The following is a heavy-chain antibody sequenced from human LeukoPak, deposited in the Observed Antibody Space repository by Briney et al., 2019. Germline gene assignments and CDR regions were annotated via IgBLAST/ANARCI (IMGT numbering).Heavy chain of an antibody. J-gene: IGHJ4*02. CDR2: IKSKTDGGTT. D-gene: IGHD3-10*01. CDR1: GFTFSSYE. V-gene: IGHV3-15*01. CDR3: LYGFLYFDY. Sequence: GGSLRLSCAASGFTFSSYEMNWVRQAPGKGLEWVGRIKSKTDGGTTDYAAPVRGRFTISRDDSKNTLYLQMNSLKTEDTAVYYCLYGFLYFDYWGQGTLVTVSS.